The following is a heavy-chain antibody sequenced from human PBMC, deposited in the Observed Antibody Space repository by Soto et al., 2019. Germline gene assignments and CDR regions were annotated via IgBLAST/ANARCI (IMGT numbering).Heavy chain of an antibody. V-gene: IGHV3-30*03. Sequence: GGSLRLSCAASGFTFSSYGMHWVRQAPGKGLEWVAVISYDGSNKYYADSVKGRFTISRDNSKNTLYLQMNSLRAEDTAVYYCARAGSDYYDSSGYYPTHFDYWGQGTLVTVSS. CDR2: ISYDGSNK. J-gene: IGHJ4*02. CDR1: GFTFSSYG. CDR3: ARAGSDYYDSSGYYPTHFDY. D-gene: IGHD3-22*01.